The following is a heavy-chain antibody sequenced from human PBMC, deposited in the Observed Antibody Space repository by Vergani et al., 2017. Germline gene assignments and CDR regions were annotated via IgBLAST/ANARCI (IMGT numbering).Heavy chain of an antibody. Sequence: QVQLQESGPGLVKPPGTLSLTCAVSGGSISGTTWWRCVRKSPGKRLEWIGEIYHSGSTNYNPSFKIRVTISVDKSKNHFSLKLSSVTAADTAVYYCAITGYYCLDYWGRGTLVTVSS. V-gene: IGHV4-4*03. J-gene: IGHJ4*02. D-gene: IGHD3-22*01. CDR1: GGSISGTTW. CDR2: IYHSGST. CDR3: AITGYYCLDY.